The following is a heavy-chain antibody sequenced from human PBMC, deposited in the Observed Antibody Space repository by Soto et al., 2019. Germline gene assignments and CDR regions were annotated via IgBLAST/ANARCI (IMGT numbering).Heavy chain of an antibody. V-gene: IGHV5-51*01. CDR2: IYPDDSNT. D-gene: IGHD3-22*01. J-gene: IGHJ2*01. CDR1: GYSFRSYW. CDR3: AISENYYDSSGYYHYWYFDL. Sequence: GESLKISCKTSGYSFRSYWIGWVRQMPGKGLEWMGIIYPDDSNTRYSPSFQGQVTISADKSISTAFLQWSSLKAADSAMYYCAISENYYDSSGYYHYWYFDLWGRGTLVTVSS.